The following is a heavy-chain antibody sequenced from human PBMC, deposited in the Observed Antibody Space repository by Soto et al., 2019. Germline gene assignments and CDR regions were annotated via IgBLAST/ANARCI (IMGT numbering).Heavy chain of an antibody. J-gene: IGHJ4*02. V-gene: IGHV3-7*04. CDR2: IRQDESEK. CDR1: GYTFTSYY. D-gene: IGHD3-22*01. CDR3: ARDETPYIHPYYYDSHDY. Sequence: SCKASGYTFTSYYMHWVRHAPGKGLEWVANIRQDESEKNYADSVKGRFTISRDNIKNSLYLQMNSLRVDDTAVYYCARDETPYIHPYYYDSHDYWGQGALVTVSS.